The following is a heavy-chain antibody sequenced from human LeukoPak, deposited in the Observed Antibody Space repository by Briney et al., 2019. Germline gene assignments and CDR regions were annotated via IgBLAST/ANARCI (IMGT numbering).Heavy chain of an antibody. Sequence: PGGSLRLSCAASGFTFSSYWMHWVRQAPGKGLVWVSRINSDGSSTSYADSVKGRFTISRDKSKNTLFLQMNSLRAEDTAVYYCARHSSSWPPDTLDIWGQGTMVTVSS. CDR3: ARHSSSWPPDTLDI. J-gene: IGHJ3*02. D-gene: IGHD6-13*01. CDR1: GFTFSSYW. CDR2: INSDGSST. V-gene: IGHV3-74*01.